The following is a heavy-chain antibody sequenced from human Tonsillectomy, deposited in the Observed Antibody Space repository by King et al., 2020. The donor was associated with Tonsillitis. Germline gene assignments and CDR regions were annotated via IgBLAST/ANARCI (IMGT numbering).Heavy chain of an antibody. CDR3: AKGSASCYTGWFDP. CDR1: GITFNTYA. CDR2: TSSDGTKK. Sequence: QVQLVESGGGVVQPGRSLRLYCAASGITFNTYAMHWVRPAPGKGLEWVAATSSDGTKKYYGDSGKGRFTISRDNSKTTLYLQMNSLRVKDTAVYYCAKGSASCYTGWFDPGGQGTLVTVPS. D-gene: IGHD2-2*02. V-gene: IGHV3-30*18. J-gene: IGHJ5*02.